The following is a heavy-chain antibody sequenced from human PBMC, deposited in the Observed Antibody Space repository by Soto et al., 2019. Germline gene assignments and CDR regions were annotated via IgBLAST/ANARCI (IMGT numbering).Heavy chain of an antibody. CDR3: ANGLSSSGYYSP. Sequence: GASVKVSCKASGFTFTSSAVQWVRQARGQRLEWKGWIVVGSGNTNYAQKFQERVTITRDMSTSTAYMELSSLRSEDTAVYYCANGLSSSGYYSPWGQGTLVTAPQ. CDR2: IVVGSGNT. CDR1: GFTFTSSA. J-gene: IGHJ4*02. D-gene: IGHD3-22*01. V-gene: IGHV1-58*01.